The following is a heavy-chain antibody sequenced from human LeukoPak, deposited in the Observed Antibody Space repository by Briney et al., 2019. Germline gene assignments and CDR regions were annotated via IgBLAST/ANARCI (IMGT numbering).Heavy chain of an antibody. Sequence: PGRSLRLSCAASGFTFSSYGMHWVRQAPGKGLEWVAVIWYDGSNKYYADSVKGRFTISGDNSKNTLYPQMNSLRAEDTAVYYCARDHRIVGYCSGGSCYSGAFDIWGQGTMVTVSS. CDR2: IWYDGSNK. CDR3: ARDHRIVGYCSGGSCYSGAFDI. CDR1: GFTFSSYG. J-gene: IGHJ3*02. V-gene: IGHV3-33*01. D-gene: IGHD2-15*01.